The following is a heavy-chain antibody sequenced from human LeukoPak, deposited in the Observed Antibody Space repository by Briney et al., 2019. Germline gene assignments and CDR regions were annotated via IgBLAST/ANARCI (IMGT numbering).Heavy chain of an antibody. V-gene: IGHV3-23*01. D-gene: IGHD1-1*01. CDR1: GFTFRTYA. Sequence: PGGSLRLSCTASGFTFRTYAMNWVRQAPGKGLEWLSGISGSGNGTYYADSVKGRFTISRDNSKNTLYLQMNSLRAEDTAVYYCAKLYGTMDYFDYWGQGTLVTVSS. CDR2: ISGSGNGT. J-gene: IGHJ4*02. CDR3: AKLYGTMDYFDY.